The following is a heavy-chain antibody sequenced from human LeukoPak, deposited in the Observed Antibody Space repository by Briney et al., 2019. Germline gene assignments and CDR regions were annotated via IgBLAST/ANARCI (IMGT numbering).Heavy chain of an antibody. J-gene: IGHJ4*02. CDR1: GYTFTGYY. CDR2: INPNSGGT. Sequence: ASVKVSCKASGYTFTGYYMHWVRQAPGQGLEWMGRINPNSGGTNYAQKFQGRVTMTRDTSISTAYMELSRLRSDDTAAYYCARAGVNYYDSSGYGYWGQGTLVTVSS. D-gene: IGHD3-22*01. CDR3: ARAGVNYYDSSGYGY. V-gene: IGHV1-2*06.